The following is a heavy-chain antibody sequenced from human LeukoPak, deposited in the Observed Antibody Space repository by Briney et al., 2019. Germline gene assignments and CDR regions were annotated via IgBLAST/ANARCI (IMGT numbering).Heavy chain of an antibody. J-gene: IGHJ6*03. Sequence: SETLSLTCTVSGGSISSYYWSWIRQPPGKGLEWIGYIYYSGSTNYNPSLKSRVTISVDTSKNQFSLKLSSVTAADTAVYYCARGVDDSSGYYSSGMDYTDVWGKGTTVTVSS. CDR2: IYYSGST. CDR3: ARGVDDSSGYYSSGMDYTDV. CDR1: GGSISSYY. V-gene: IGHV4-59*01. D-gene: IGHD3-22*01.